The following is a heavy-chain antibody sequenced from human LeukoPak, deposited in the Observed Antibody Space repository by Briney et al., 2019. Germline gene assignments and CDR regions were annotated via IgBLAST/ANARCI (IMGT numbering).Heavy chain of an antibody. CDR1: GFSFSSYG. CDR2: IIINGSST. D-gene: IGHD6-6*01. Sequence: GGTLRLSCAASGFSFSSYGMSWVRQAPGKGLEWVSTIIINGSSTYYADSVKGRFTISRDNSKNTLYLQMNSLRAEDTAVYYCARDPTEVLAARRGILDYWGQGTLVTVSS. V-gene: IGHV3-23*01. J-gene: IGHJ4*02. CDR3: ARDPTEVLAARRGILDY.